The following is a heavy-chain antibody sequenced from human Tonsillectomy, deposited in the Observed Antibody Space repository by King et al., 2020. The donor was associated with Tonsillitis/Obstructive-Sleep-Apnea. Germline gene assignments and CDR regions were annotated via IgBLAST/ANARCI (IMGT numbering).Heavy chain of an antibody. J-gene: IGHJ4*02. D-gene: IGHD4-17*01. CDR2: IYYSGST. Sequence: PLQESGPGLVKPSETLSLTCTVSGGSINSISYYWGWIRQPPGKGLEWIGSIYYSGSTYYNPSLKSRVTVSVDTSKNQFSLKLSSVTAADTAVYYCASRLNYGDYADYWGQGTLVTVSS. CDR1: GGSINSISYY. CDR3: ASRLNYGDYADY. V-gene: IGHV4-39*01.